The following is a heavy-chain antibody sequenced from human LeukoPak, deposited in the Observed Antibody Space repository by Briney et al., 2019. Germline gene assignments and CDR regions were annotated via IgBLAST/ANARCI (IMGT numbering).Heavy chain of an antibody. V-gene: IGHV3-30*18. CDR1: GLTFSSYG. CDR2: ISYDGSNK. J-gene: IGHJ4*02. Sequence: GGTLRLSCAASGLTFSSYGMHWVRQAPGKGLEWVAVISYDGSNKYYADSVKGRFTISRDNSKNTLYLQMNSLRAEDTAVYYCAKGRELLLDYWGQGTLVTVSS. CDR3: AKGRELLLDY. D-gene: IGHD1-26*01.